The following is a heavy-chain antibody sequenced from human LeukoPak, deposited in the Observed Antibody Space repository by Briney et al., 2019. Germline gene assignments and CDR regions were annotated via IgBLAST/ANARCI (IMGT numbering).Heavy chain of an antibody. Sequence: PGGSLRLSCAASGFTFDDYAMHWVRQALGKGLLWVSLISGDGGWTYYADSLKGRFTISRDNSKNSLYLQMNSLTTEDTALYYCAKDGGGGYSSTYFFDNWGQGTLVTVSS. CDR2: ISGDGGWT. V-gene: IGHV3-43*02. CDR3: AKDGGGGYSSTYFFDN. D-gene: IGHD3-22*01. CDR1: GFTFDDYA. J-gene: IGHJ4*02.